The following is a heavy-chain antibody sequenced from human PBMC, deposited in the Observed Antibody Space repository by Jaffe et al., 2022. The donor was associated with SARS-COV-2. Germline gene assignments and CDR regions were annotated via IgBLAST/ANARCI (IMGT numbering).Heavy chain of an antibody. V-gene: IGHV3-9*01. CDR3: AKEITTTPDLGGYFDL. CDR2: ISWNSGSI. J-gene: IGHJ2*01. Sequence: EVQLVESGGGLVQPGRSLRLSCAASGFTFDDYAMHWVRQAPGKGLEWVSGISWNSGSIGYADSVKGRFTISRDNAKNSLYLQMNSLRAEDTALYYCAKEITTTPDLGGYFDLWGRGTLVTVSS. CDR1: GFTFDDYA. D-gene: IGHD4-17*01.